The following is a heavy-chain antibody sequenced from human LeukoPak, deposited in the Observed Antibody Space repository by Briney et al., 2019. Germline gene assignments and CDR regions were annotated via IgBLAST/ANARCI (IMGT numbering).Heavy chain of an antibody. V-gene: IGHV4-59*08. D-gene: IGHD1-26*01. CDR3: ARQKDSGTYPFDY. CDR1: GVSLSSDY. CDR2: IYYSGST. Sequence: SETLSLTCTVSGVSLSSDYWSWIRQPPGKGLEWIGSIYYSGSTNYNPSLKSRVTISVDTSKDQFSLKLSSVTAADTAVYYCARQKDSGTYPFDYWGQGTLVTVSS. J-gene: IGHJ4*02.